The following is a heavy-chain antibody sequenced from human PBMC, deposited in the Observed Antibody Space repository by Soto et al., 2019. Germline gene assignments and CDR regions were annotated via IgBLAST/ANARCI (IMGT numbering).Heavy chain of an antibody. V-gene: IGHV4-39*01. J-gene: IGHJ4*02. CDR3: ARRDRLERRDY. D-gene: IGHD1-1*01. Sequence: QLQESGPGLVKPSETLSLTCTVSGGSISSSSYYWGWIRQPPGKGLEWIGSIYYSGSTYYNPSLKSRVTISVDTSKNQFSLKLSSVTAADTAVYYCARRDRLERRDYWGQGTLVTVSS. CDR1: GGSISSSSYY. CDR2: IYYSGST.